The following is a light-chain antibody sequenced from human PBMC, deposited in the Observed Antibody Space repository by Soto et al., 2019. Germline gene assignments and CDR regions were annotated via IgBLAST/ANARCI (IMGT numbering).Light chain of an antibody. V-gene: IGLV1-44*01. CDR1: SSNIGRHA. J-gene: IGLJ3*02. Sequence: QAVVTQPPSASATPGQRVTISCSGTSSNIGRHAVNWYQQLPGTAPRLLIYDNYQRPSGVPDRFSGSKSGTSASLAISGLQSEDEADYYCATWDDSLNGRAVFGGGTKVTVL. CDR3: ATWDDSLNGRAV. CDR2: DNY.